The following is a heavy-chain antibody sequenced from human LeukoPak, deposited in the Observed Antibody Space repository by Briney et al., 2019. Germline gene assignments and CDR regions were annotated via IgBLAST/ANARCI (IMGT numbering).Heavy chain of an antibody. CDR3: ARDKSGWTWRYFDY. D-gene: IGHD6-19*01. CDR2: IYYSGST. Sequence: SETLSLTCTVSGGSISSYYWSWIRQPPGKGLEWIGYIYYSGSTNYNPSLKSRVTISVDTSKNQFSLKLSSVTAADTAVYYCARDKSGWTWRYFDYWGQGTLVTVSS. V-gene: IGHV4-59*01. J-gene: IGHJ4*02. CDR1: GGSISSYY.